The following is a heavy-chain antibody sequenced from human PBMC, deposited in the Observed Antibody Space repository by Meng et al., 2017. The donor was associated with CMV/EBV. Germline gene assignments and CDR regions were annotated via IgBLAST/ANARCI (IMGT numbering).Heavy chain of an antibody. V-gene: IGHV3-23*01. CDR1: GFTFSDYA. J-gene: IGHJ4*02. D-gene: IGHD4-17*01. CDR2: ITGRGDDT. CDR3: RTVTDDY. Sequence: GESLKISCAASGFTFSDYAMAWVRQAPGRGLEWVSAITGRGDDTYHADSVKGRLTIFRDNSKNTLSLQMISLRAEDTAVYYCRTVTDDYWGQGTLVTVSS.